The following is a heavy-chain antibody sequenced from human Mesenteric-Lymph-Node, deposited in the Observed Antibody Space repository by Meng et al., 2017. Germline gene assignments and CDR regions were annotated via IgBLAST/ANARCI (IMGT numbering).Heavy chain of an antibody. CDR2: IYHSGST. CDR1: GGSFSGYY. D-gene: IGHD5-18*01. J-gene: IGHJ4*02. CDR3: ARGGYYSFDY. Sequence: QGQLQQWGAGLLKPSETLSLTCAVYGGSFSGYYWSWVRQSPGKGLEWIGEIYHSGSTNYNPSLKSRVTISVDKSKNQFSLKLTSVTAADTAVYYCARGGYYSFDYWGQGTLVTVSS. V-gene: IGHV4-34*01.